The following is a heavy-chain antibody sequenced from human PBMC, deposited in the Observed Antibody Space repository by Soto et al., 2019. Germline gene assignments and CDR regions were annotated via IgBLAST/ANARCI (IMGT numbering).Heavy chain of an antibody. CDR1: GFTFSGSA. D-gene: IGHD3-10*01. CDR3: TRTVVTMVRGSKFHFDY. V-gene: IGHV3-73*01. Sequence: GGSLRLSCAASGFTFSGSAMHWVRQASGKGLEWVGRIRSKANSYATAYAASVKGRFTISRDDSKNTAYLQMNSLKTEDTAVYYCTRTVVTMVRGSKFHFDYWGQGTLVTVSS. J-gene: IGHJ4*02. CDR2: IRSKANSYAT.